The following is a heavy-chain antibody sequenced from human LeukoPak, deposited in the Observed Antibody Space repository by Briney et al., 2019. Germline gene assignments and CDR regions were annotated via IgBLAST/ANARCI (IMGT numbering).Heavy chain of an antibody. V-gene: IGHV3-30*18. CDR1: GFTFSRYG. D-gene: IGHD2-15*01. Sequence: GGSLRLSCAASGFTFSRYGMHWVRQAPGKGLEWVAVISYDGSNKYYADSVKGRFTISRGNSKNTLYLQMNSLRTDDTAVYYCAKSGDIRYWGQGTLVTVSS. CDR3: AKSGDIRY. CDR2: ISYDGSNK. J-gene: IGHJ4*02.